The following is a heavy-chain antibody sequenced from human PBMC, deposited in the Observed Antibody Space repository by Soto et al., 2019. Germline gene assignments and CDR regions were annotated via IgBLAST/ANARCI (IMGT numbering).Heavy chain of an antibody. CDR3: ARDNGRITMVRGAPRYFDL. Sequence: QVQLVESGGGVVQPGRSLRLSCAASGFTFSSYAMHWVRQAPGKGLEWVAVISYDGSNKYYAVSVKGRFTISRDNSKNTLYLQMNSLRAEDTAVYYCARDNGRITMVRGAPRYFDLWGRGTLVTVSS. CDR1: GFTFSSYA. V-gene: IGHV3-30-3*01. CDR2: ISYDGSNK. J-gene: IGHJ2*01. D-gene: IGHD3-10*01.